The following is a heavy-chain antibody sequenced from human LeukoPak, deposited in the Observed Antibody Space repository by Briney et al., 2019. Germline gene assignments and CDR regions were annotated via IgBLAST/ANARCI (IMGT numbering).Heavy chain of an antibody. CDR1: GGTFSSYA. CDR3: ARAGGPLFDGNYYYGMDV. J-gene: IGHJ6*04. Sequence: ASVNVSCKASGGTFSSYANSWVRQAPGPGLEWKGGIIPIFGTANYEQTFQGRVTITADKSTSTAYMELSSLRSEDTAVYYCARAGGPLFDGNYYYGMDVWGKGTTVTVSS. D-gene: IGHD2-8*02. CDR2: IIPIFGTA. V-gene: IGHV1-69*06.